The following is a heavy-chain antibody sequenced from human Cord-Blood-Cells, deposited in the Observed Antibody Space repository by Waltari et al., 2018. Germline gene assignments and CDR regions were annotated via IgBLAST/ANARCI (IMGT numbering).Heavy chain of an antibody. J-gene: IGHJ6*02. CDR3: AKDTDIVVVVAAIPVGGMDV. D-gene: IGHD2-15*01. CDR2: ISGSGGRT. CDR1: GFTFSSYA. Sequence: EVQLVESGGGLVQPGGSLRLSCAASGFTFSSYAMSWVRQAPGKGLEWVSAISGSGGRTYYADSVKGRFTISRDNAKNTLYLQMNSLRAEDTAVYYCAKDTDIVVVVAAIPVGGMDVRGQGTTVTVSS. V-gene: IGHV3-23*04.